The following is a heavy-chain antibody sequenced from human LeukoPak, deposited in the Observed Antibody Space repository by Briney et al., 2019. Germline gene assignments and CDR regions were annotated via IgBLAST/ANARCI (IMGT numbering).Heavy chain of an antibody. D-gene: IGHD3-10*01. CDR3: AKIPKDYYYGSGSYYNGYYFDY. Sequence: GGSLRLPCAASGFTFSSYAMSWVRQAPGKGLEWVSAISGSGGSTYYADSVKGRFTISRDNSKNTLYLQMNSLRAEDTAVYYCAKIPKDYYYGSGSYYNGYYFDYWGQGTLVTVSS. CDR2: ISGSGGST. J-gene: IGHJ4*02. V-gene: IGHV3-23*01. CDR1: GFTFSSYA.